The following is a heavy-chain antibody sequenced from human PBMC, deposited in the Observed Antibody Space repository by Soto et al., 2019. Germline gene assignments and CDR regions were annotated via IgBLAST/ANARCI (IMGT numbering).Heavy chain of an antibody. CDR3: ARDSSGERQGY. V-gene: IGHV1-18*04. J-gene: IGHJ4*02. CDR2: ISAYNGNT. CDR1: GYTFTSYG. Sequence: ASVKVSCKASGYTFTSYGISWVRQAPGQGLEWMGWISAYNGNTNYAQKLQGRVTMTTDASTSKAYMELRSLRSDDTAVYYCARDSSGERQGYWGQGTLVTVSS. D-gene: IGHD6-19*01.